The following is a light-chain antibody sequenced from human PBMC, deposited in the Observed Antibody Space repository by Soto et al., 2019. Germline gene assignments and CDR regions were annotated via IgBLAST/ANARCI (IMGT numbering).Light chain of an antibody. CDR1: SSDVGSYNL. CDR3: CSYAGSSTFYV. CDR2: EGS. J-gene: IGLJ1*01. Sequence: QSVLTPPASVSGSPGQSITISCTGTSSDVGSYNLVSWYQQHPGKAPKLMIYEGSKRPSGVSNRFSGSKSGNTASLTIFGLQAEDEADYYCCSYAGSSTFYVFGTGTKVTVL. V-gene: IGLV2-23*01.